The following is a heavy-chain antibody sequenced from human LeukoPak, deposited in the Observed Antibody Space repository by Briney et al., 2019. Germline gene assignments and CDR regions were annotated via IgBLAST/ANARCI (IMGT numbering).Heavy chain of an antibody. CDR1: GFTFSSYA. CDR2: ISGSGGST. V-gene: IGHV3-23*01. Sequence: GGSPRLSCAASGFTFSSYAMSWVRQAPGKGLEWVSAISGSGGSTYYADSVKGRFTISRDNSKNTLYLQMNSLRAEDTAVYYCAKDTNRYCSGGSCYYNYWGQGTLVTVSS. D-gene: IGHD2-15*01. J-gene: IGHJ4*02. CDR3: AKDTNRYCSGGSCYYNY.